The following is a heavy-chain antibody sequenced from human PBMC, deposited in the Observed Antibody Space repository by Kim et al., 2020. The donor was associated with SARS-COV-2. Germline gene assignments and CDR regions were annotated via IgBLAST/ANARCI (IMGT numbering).Heavy chain of an antibody. J-gene: IGHJ4*02. CDR2: ISDDGSNK. CDR3: AKSFSGSYFGYDY. Sequence: GGSLRLSCAAAGFTFNTYGMNWVRQAPGKGLEWVAVISDDGSNKYYADSVKGRFTISRDNSKNTLYLQMNSLRIEDTAVYYCAKSFSGSYFGYDYCGQETLVTVCS. D-gene: IGHD1-26*01. CDR1: GFTFNTYG. V-gene: IGHV3-30*18.